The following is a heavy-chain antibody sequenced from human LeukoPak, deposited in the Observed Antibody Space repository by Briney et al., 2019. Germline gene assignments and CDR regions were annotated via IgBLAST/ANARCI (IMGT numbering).Heavy chain of an antibody. CDR3: ARNYPNPLVYCSGGTCLPNDY. Sequence: ASVKVSCKASGYTFANYAMNWVRQAPGQGLEWRGWINTNTGNPTYAQGFTGRCVFSLDTSVSTAYLQSSSLKAEDTAVYYCARNYPNPLVYCSGGTCLPNDYWGQGTLVTVSS. CDR2: INTNTGNP. CDR1: GYTFANYA. V-gene: IGHV7-4-1*02. D-gene: IGHD2-15*01. J-gene: IGHJ4*02.